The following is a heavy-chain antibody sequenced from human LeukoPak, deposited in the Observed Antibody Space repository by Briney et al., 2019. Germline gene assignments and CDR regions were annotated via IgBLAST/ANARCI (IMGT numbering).Heavy chain of an antibody. CDR2: IYSGGRT. V-gene: IGHV3-66*01. J-gene: IGHJ4*02. CDR1: GFTVSSNY. D-gene: IGHD3-16*02. Sequence: PGGSLRLSCAASGFTVSSNYMSWVRQAPGTGLEWVSLIYSGGRTHYADSVKGRFTISRDNSKNTLYLQMNSLRAEDTAVYYCARPGDDYVWGSYRYWGQGTLVTVSS. CDR3: ARPGDDYVWGSYRY.